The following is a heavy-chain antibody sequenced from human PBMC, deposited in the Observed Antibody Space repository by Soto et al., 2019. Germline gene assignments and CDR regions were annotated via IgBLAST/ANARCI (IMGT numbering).Heavy chain of an antibody. D-gene: IGHD3-16*01. V-gene: IGHV1-69*08. CDR2: IIPILGIA. J-gene: IGHJ4*02. CDR3: AREWMGEGIDY. Sequence: QVQLVQSGAEVKKPGSSVKVSCKASGGTFSSYTISWVRQAPGQGLEWMGRIIPILGIANYAQKFQGRVTITADKYTRTAYMELSSLRSEDTAVYYCAREWMGEGIDYWGQGTLVTVSS. CDR1: GGTFSSYT.